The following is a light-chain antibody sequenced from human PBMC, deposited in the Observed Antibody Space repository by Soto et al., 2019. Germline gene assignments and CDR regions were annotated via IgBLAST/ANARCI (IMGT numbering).Light chain of an antibody. CDR1: SSDVGNYNY. J-gene: IGLJ1*01. CDR3: TSPTPGSLYV. Sequence: QSVLTQPASVSGSPGQSITISCTGTSSDVGNYNYVSWYRQYPGRVPKLLIYMVSNRASGVSNRFSGSKSGNTASLTISGLQAADEADYFCTSPTPGSLYVFGTGTKVTVL. V-gene: IGLV2-14*01. CDR2: MVS.